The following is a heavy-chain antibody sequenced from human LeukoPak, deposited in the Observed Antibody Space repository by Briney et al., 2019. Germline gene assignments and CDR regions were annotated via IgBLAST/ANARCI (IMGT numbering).Heavy chain of an antibody. Sequence: SETLSLTCTVSGGSISSYYWSWIRQPPGKGLEWIGYIYYSGSTNYNPSLKSRVTMSVDTSKNQFSLKLSSVTAADTAVYYCARTATNYDILTGYNNRFDPWGQGTLVTVSS. J-gene: IGHJ5*02. CDR3: ARTATNYDILTGYNNRFDP. D-gene: IGHD3-9*01. CDR1: GGSISSYY. CDR2: IYYSGST. V-gene: IGHV4-59*12.